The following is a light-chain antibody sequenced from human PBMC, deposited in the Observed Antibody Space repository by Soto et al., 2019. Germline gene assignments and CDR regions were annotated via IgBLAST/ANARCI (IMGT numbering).Light chain of an antibody. V-gene: IGLV2-8*01. J-gene: IGLJ1*01. CDR2: DVN. Sequence: QSALTQPPSASGSPGQSVTISCTGTSSDIGGYNYVSWYQQHPGQAPKVMIYDVNKRPPGAPDRFSGSKSGNTASLTISGLQAEDEADCYCSSRAGSNNPVVFGTGTKVTVL. CDR1: SSDIGGYNY. CDR3: SSRAGSNNPVV.